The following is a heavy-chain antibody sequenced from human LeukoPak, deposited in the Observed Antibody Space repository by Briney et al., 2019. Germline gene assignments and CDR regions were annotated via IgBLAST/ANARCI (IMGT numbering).Heavy chain of an antibody. CDR1: GFTVSSNY. D-gene: IGHD3-22*01. CDR3: ATFLEYYDSSGYFDY. CDR2: IYSGGST. Sequence: GGSLRLSCAASGFTVSSNYMSWVRQAPGKGLEWVSVIYSGGSTYYADSVKGRFTISRDNSKNTLYLQMNSLRAEDTAVYYCATFLEYYDSSGYFDYWGQGTLVTVSS. J-gene: IGHJ4*02. V-gene: IGHV3-53*01.